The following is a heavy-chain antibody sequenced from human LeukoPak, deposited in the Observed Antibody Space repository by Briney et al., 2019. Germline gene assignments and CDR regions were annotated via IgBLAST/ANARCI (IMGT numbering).Heavy chain of an antibody. CDR3: ARDQEGFDY. V-gene: IGHV1-46*01. Sequence: ASVKVSCKASGYTFTSNYIHWVRQAPGQGLEWMGMIYPRGGSTSYAQKFQGRVTVTRDTSTSTVHMELSGLRSEDTAVYYCARDQEGFDYWGQGTLVTVSS. CDR2: IYPRGGST. J-gene: IGHJ4*02. CDR1: GYTFTSNY.